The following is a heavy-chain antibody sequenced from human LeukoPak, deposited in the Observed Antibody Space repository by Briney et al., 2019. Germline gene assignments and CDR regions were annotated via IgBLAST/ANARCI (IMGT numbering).Heavy chain of an antibody. CDR2: IYYSGST. J-gene: IGHJ6*02. CDR1: GGSISSYY. V-gene: IGHV4-59*01. D-gene: IGHD3-3*01. CDR3: ARASPYVFGSGYYVPKISDV. Sequence: SETLSLTCTVSGGSISSYYWSWIRQPPGKGLEWIGYIYYSGSTNYNPSLKSRVTISVDTSKNQFSLKLSSVTAADTAVYYCARASPYVFGSGYYVPKISDVWGQGTTVTVSS.